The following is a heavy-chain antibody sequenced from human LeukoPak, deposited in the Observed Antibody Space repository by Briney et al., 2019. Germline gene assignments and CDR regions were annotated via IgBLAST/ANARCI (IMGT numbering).Heavy chain of an antibody. D-gene: IGHD4-17*01. CDR1: GYTFNRYY. V-gene: IGHV1-2*02. Sequence: ASVKLSCKASGYTFNRYYMHCVTQAPGQGLEWMGWINPNSGGTNYAQKFQGRVTMTRDTSISTAYMELSRLRSDDTAVYYCARPNDYGRLNWFDPWGQGTLVTVSS. J-gene: IGHJ5*02. CDR2: INPNSGGT. CDR3: ARPNDYGRLNWFDP.